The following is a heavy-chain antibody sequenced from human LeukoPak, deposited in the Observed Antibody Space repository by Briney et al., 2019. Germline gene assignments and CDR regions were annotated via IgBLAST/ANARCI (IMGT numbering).Heavy chain of an antibody. CDR3: ARGTFTMVREPVKS. J-gene: IGHJ4*02. D-gene: IGHD3-10*01. CDR1: GGSISSGDYY. V-gene: IGHV4-30-4*01. CDR2: IYYSGST. Sequence: SETLSLTCTVSGGSISSGDYYWSWIRQPPGKGLEWIGYIYYSGSTYYNPSLKSRVTISVDTSKNQFSLKLSSVTAADTAVYYCARGTFTMVREPVKSWGQGTLVTVSS.